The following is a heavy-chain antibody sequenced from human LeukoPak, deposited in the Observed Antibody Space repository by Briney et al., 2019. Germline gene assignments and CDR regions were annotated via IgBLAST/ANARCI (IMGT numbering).Heavy chain of an antibody. CDR1: GYSFTSYW. J-gene: IGHJ3*02. V-gene: IGHV5-51*01. D-gene: IGHD5-18*01. Sequence: GETLKISCKGSGYSFTSYWIGWVRQMPGKGLEWMGIIYPGDSDTTTSPSFQGQVTISADKSISTAYLQWSSLKASDTAMYYCARAHVDTRFFDIWGQGTMVTVSS. CDR3: ARAHVDTRFFDI. CDR2: IYPGDSDT.